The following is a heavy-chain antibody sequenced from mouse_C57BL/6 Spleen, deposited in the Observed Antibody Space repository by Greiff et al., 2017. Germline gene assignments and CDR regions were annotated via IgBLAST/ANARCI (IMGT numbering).Heavy chain of an antibody. J-gene: IGHJ4*01. Sequence: EVHLVESGGDLVKPGGSLKLSCAASGFTFSSYGMSWVRQTPDKRLEWVATISSGGSYTYYPDSVKGRFTISRDNAKNTLYLQMSSLKSEDTAMXYCARHHYGSSQFYYYAMDYWGQGTSVTVSS. CDR3: ARHHYGSSQFYYYAMDY. CDR1: GFTFSSYG. V-gene: IGHV5-6*01. CDR2: ISSGGSYT. D-gene: IGHD1-1*01.